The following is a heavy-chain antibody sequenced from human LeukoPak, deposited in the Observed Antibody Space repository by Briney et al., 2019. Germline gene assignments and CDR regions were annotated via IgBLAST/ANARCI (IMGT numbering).Heavy chain of an antibody. Sequence: ASVKVSCKASGGTFSSYAISWVRQAPGQGLEWMGGIIPNFGTANYAQKFQGRVTITADESTSTAYMELSSLRSEDTAVYYCASNSYQLLYCYWGQGTLVTVSS. J-gene: IGHJ4*02. CDR1: GGTFSSYA. CDR3: ASNSYQLLYCY. CDR2: IIPNFGTA. D-gene: IGHD2-2*02. V-gene: IGHV1-69*01.